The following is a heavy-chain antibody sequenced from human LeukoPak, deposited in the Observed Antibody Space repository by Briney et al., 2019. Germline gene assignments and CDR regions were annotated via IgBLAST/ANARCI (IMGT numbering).Heavy chain of an antibody. CDR2: INPNSGGT. CDR3: ARDLEYSSSWYGAYYGMDV. D-gene: IGHD6-13*01. Sequence: ASVKVSCKASGYTFTSYGISWVRQAPGQGLEWMGWINPNSGGTNYAQKFQGWVTMTRDTSISTAYMELSRLRSDDTAVYYCARDLEYSSSWYGAYYGMDVWGQGTTVTVSS. V-gene: IGHV1-2*04. J-gene: IGHJ6*02. CDR1: GYTFTSYG.